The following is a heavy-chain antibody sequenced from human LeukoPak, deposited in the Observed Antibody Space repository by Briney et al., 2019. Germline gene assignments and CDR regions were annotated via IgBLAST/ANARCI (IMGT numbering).Heavy chain of an antibody. V-gene: IGHV3-21*01. CDR3: ARDLLGWELHYFDY. D-gene: IGHD1-26*01. J-gene: IGHJ4*02. CDR1: GFTFSSYS. Sequence: GGSLRLSCAASGFTFSSYSMNWVRQAPGRGLEWVSSISTSSSYIYYADSVKGRFSISRDNAKNSLYLQMNSLRAEDTAVYYCARDLLGWELHYFDYWGQGTLVTVSS. CDR2: ISTSSSYI.